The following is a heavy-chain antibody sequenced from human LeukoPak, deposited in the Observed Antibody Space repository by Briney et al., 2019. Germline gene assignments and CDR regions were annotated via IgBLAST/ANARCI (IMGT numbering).Heavy chain of an antibody. CDR1: GGSISSYY. J-gene: IGHJ4*02. D-gene: IGHD3-22*01. Sequence: SETLSLTCTVSGGSISSYYWSWIRQPAGKGLEWIGRIYTSGSTNYNPSLKSRVTISVDTSKNQFSLKLSSVTAADTAVYYCARENDYYDSSGPDYWGQGTLVTVSS. CDR3: ARENDYYDSSGPDY. CDR2: IYTSGST. V-gene: IGHV4-4*07.